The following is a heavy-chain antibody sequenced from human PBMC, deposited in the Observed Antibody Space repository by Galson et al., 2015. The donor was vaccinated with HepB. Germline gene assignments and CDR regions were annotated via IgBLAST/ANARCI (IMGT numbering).Heavy chain of an antibody. V-gene: IGHV4-30-4*01. CDR3: ASIGYSIGNWVADHRPFDF. CDR1: AGSISSGDYY. J-gene: IGHJ4*02. CDR2: ISYRGNT. D-gene: IGHD1-26*01. Sequence: TLSLTCTVSAGSISSGDYYWTWIRQPPGKGLEWIGYISYRGNTYYNPSLKSRVTISRDTSKNQFSLKLSSVTAADTAVYYCASIGYSIGNWVADHRPFDFWGQGTLVTVSS.